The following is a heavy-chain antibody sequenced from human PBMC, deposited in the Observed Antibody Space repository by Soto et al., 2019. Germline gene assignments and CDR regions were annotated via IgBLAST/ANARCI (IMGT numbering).Heavy chain of an antibody. V-gene: IGHV3-48*01. D-gene: IGHD3-3*01. CDR1: GFTFSSYS. J-gene: IGHJ5*02. CDR2: ISGSSSTI. CDR3: AKFENLSVLRFLEWSLPEGWFDP. Sequence: HPGGSLRLSCAASGFTFSSYSMNWVRQAPGKGLEWVSYISGSSSTIYYADSVKGRFTISRDNAKNSLYLQMNSLRAEDTAVYYCAKFENLSVLRFLEWSLPEGWFDPWGQGTLVTVSS.